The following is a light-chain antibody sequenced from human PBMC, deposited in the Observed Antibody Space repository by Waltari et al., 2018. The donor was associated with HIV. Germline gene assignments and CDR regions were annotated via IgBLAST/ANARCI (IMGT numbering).Light chain of an antibody. J-gene: IGLJ3*02. CDR2: SNK. CDR3: AAWDDSLNGLNWV. CDR1: SSNIGSNA. V-gene: IGLV1-44*01. Sequence: QSVLTQPPSASGTPGQRVTISCSGSSSNIGSNAVNWYQQLPGTAPRLLIYSNKQRPSGVPDRFSGSKSGTSASLAISGLQSEDEADYYCAAWDDSLNGLNWVFGGGTKLTVL.